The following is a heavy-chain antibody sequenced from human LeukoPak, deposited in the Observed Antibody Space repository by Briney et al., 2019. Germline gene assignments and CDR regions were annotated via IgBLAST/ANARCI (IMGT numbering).Heavy chain of an antibody. Sequence: ASVKVSCKASGSIFTNYGINWVRQAPGQGLEWMGWISAYNGNTKYTQKLQDRVTMTTDSSTSTAYMELKTLRSDDTAVYFCARAGYSRFVDDLDYWGQGTLVIVSS. CDR1: GSIFTNYG. V-gene: IGHV1-18*01. J-gene: IGHJ4*02. CDR3: ARAGYSRFVDDLDY. CDR2: ISAYNGNT. D-gene: IGHD1-26*01.